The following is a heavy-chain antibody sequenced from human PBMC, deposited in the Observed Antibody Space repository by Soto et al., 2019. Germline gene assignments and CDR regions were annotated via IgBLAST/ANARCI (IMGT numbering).Heavy chain of an antibody. CDR3: TTGSDYYGSGSYRRIYYFDY. V-gene: IGHV3-15*07. D-gene: IGHD3-10*01. Sequence: GGSLRLSCAASGFTFSNAWMNWVRQAPGKGLEWVGRIKSKTDGGTTDYAAPVKGRFTISRDDSKNTLYLQMNSLKTEDTAVYYCTTGSDYYGSGSYRRIYYFDYWGQGTLVTVSS. J-gene: IGHJ4*02. CDR2: IKSKTDGGTT. CDR1: GFTFSNAW.